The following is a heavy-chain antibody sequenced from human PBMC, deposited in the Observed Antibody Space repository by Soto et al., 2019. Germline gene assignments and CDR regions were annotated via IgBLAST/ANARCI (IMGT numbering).Heavy chain of an antibody. D-gene: IGHD2-15*01. CDR1: GFTFNIYA. CDR3: AKDIVYNEYDALDS. V-gene: IGHV3-48*01. Sequence: PGGSLRLSCAASGFTFNIYAMNWVRLAPGKGLEWISYISGSSGTIYYADSVKGRFTISRDNAKNSLYLQMNSLRAEDTAFYYCAKDIVYNEYDALDSWGQGTLVTVSS. J-gene: IGHJ4*02. CDR2: ISGSSGTI.